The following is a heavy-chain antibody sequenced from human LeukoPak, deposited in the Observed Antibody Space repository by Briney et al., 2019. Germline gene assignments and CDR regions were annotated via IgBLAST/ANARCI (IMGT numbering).Heavy chain of an antibody. CDR3: AKPQYDSSWYYFDY. J-gene: IGHJ4*02. Sequence: GGSLRLSCAASGFTFSTYAMSWVRQAPGKGLERVSTISGNGVSTYYANSVKGRSTISRDNSKNTLWLQMNSLRAEDTALYYCAKPQYDSSWYYFDYWGQGTLVTVSS. D-gene: IGHD6-13*01. V-gene: IGHV3-23*01. CDR1: GFTFSTYA. CDR2: ISGNGVST.